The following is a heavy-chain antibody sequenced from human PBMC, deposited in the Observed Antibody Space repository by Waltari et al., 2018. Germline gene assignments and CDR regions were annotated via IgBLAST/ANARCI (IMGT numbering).Heavy chain of an antibody. CDR1: GFTFSNNA. Sequence: EVHLLESGGGLVQPGGSLRLSCAASGFTFSNNAMIWFRQAPGKGLEWVSGISGSGVSTYYADSVKGRFSISRDDSKNTLSLQMNSLRADDTAVYYCVKVIGVVPAATSDYWGQGTRVTVSS. V-gene: IGHV3-23*01. CDR3: VKVIGVVPAATSDY. D-gene: IGHD2-2*01. CDR2: ISGSGVST. J-gene: IGHJ4*02.